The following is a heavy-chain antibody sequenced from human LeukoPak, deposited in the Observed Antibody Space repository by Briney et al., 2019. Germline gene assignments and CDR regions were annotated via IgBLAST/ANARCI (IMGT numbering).Heavy chain of an antibody. V-gene: IGHV3-74*03. CDR3: ARSGITMVGGTSIGLLTFDI. CDR2: INDDGRTT. D-gene: IGHD3-10*01. Sequence: GGSLRLSCAASGFTFSYYWMHWVRQAPGEGLVWVSRINDDGRTTTYADSVKGRITISRDNAKNTLYLQMSSLRVEDTAVYYCARSGITMVGGTSIGLLTFDIWGPGTMVTVSP. J-gene: IGHJ3*02. CDR1: GFTFSYYW.